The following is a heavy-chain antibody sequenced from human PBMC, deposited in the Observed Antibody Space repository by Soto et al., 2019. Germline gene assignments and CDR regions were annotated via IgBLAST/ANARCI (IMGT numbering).Heavy chain of an antibody. Sequence: QVQLLESGGGVVQPGRSLRLSCAASGFTFSSYAMHWVRQAPGKGLEWVAVISYDGSNKYYADSVKGRFTISRDNSKNTLYLQMNSLRAEDTAVYYCARELVIPFDYWGQGTLVTVSS. CDR2: ISYDGSNK. D-gene: IGHD2-15*01. CDR3: ARELVIPFDY. V-gene: IGHV3-30-3*01. CDR1: GFTFSSYA. J-gene: IGHJ4*02.